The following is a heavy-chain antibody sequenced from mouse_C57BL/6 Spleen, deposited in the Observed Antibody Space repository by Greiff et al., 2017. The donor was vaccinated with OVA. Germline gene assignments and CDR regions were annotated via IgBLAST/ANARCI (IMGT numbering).Heavy chain of an antibody. Sequence: LVESGPELVKPGASVKISCKASGYSFTSYYIHWVKQRPGQGLEWIGWIYPGSGNTKYNEKFKGKATLTADTSSSTAYMQLSSLTSEDSAVYYCARDGNRYFDYWGQGTTLTVSS. CDR2: IYPGSGNT. CDR3: ARDGNRYFDY. D-gene: IGHD2-1*01. J-gene: IGHJ2*01. V-gene: IGHV1-66*01. CDR1: GYSFTSYY.